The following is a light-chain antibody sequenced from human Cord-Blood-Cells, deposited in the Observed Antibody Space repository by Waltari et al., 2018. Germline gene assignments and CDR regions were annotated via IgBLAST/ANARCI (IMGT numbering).Light chain of an antibody. CDR3: QQYYSTPWT. Sequence: DIVMTQSPDSLAVSLGERATINCKSSQSVLYSSNNKNYLAWSQQKPGQPPKLLIYWASTRESGVPDRFSGSGSGTDFTLTISSLQAEDVAVYYCQQYYSTPWTFDQGP. CDR2: WAS. V-gene: IGKV4-1*01. CDR1: QSVLYSSNNKNY. J-gene: IGKJ1*01.